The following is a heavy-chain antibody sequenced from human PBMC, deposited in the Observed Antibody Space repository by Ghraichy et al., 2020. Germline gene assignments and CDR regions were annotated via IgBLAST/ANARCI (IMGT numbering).Heavy chain of an antibody. V-gene: IGHV2-70*04. D-gene: IGHD1-26*01. J-gene: IGHJ4*02. CDR2: IDWDDDK. CDR3: ARTSYPSGVFDY. CDR1: GFSLSSDGMR. Sequence: SGPTLVKPTQTLTLTCTFSGFSLSSDGMRVSWIRQPPGKALEWLARIDWDDDKFYSTSLKTRLTISKDTSKNQVVLTMTNMDPVETATYYCARTSYPSGVFDYWGQGVLVTVSS.